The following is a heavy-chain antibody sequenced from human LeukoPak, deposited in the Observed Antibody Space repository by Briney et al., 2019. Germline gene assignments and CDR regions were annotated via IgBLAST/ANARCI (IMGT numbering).Heavy chain of an antibody. Sequence: GGSLRLSCAASGFTFSSYGMHWVRQAPGKGLEWVAFIRYDGSNKYYADSVKGRFTISRDNSKNTLYLQMNSLRAEDTAAYYCAKCHLEAAGTYYYYGMDVWGQGTTVTVSS. V-gene: IGHV3-30*02. J-gene: IGHJ6*02. CDR3: AKCHLEAAGTYYYYGMDV. CDR2: IRYDGSNK. D-gene: IGHD6-13*01. CDR1: GFTFSSYG.